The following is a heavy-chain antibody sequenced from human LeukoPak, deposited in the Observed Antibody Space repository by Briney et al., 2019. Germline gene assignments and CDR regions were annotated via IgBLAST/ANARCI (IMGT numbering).Heavy chain of an antibody. J-gene: IGHJ3*02. V-gene: IGHV4-59*08. CDR3: ARQGVVRGVIITLNAFDI. CDR1: GGSISSYY. D-gene: IGHD3-10*01. Sequence: SETLSLTCTVSGGSISSYYWSWIRQPPGKGLEWIGYIYYSGSTNYNPSLKSRVTISVDTSKNQFSLKLSSVTAADTAVYYCARQGVVRGVIITLNAFDIWGQGTMVTVSS. CDR2: IYYSGST.